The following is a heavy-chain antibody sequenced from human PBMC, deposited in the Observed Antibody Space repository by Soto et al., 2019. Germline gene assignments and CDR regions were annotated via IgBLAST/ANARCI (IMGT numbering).Heavy chain of an antibody. CDR3: VRVRKEGPFDY. CDR1: GFSFSDHY. Sequence: EVQLVESGGGLVQPGGPLRLSCAASGFSFSDHYMDWVRQAPGKGLEWFGRARNNVRSYTTEYAASVKGRFTVSRDDAKNSVNVQMNSVKSEDPGVYYCVRVRKEGPFDYWGQGTLVTGSS. V-gene: IGHV3-72*01. CDR2: ARNNVRSYTT. J-gene: IGHJ4*02.